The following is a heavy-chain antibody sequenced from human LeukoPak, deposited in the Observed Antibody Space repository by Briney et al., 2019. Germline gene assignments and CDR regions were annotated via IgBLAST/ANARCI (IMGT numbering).Heavy chain of an antibody. CDR1: GFTFSSYE. Sequence: GGSLRLSCAASGFTFSSYEMNWVRQAPGKGLEWVSYISSSGSTIYYADSVTGRFTISRDNARNSLYLQMNSLRAEDTAVYYCARDGLAAATLHWCFDLWGRGTLVTVSS. CDR2: ISSSGSTI. V-gene: IGHV3-48*03. J-gene: IGHJ2*01. CDR3: ARDGLAAATLHWCFDL. D-gene: IGHD2-15*01.